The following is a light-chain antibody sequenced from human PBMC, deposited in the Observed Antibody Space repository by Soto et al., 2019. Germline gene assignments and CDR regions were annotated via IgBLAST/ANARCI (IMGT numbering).Light chain of an antibody. Sequence: MVLTQSPGTLSLSPGERASLSXRASPSASSRHLAWYQQKPGKAPRXXXYGXSSSANGSPDRLSGSGSGTDFTRTISRMDPDDYDRYYSHHYGQSMWTFGQGTKVDIK. J-gene: IGKJ1*01. CDR2: GXS. V-gene: IGKV3-20*01. CDR3: HHYGQSMWT. CDR1: PSASSRH.